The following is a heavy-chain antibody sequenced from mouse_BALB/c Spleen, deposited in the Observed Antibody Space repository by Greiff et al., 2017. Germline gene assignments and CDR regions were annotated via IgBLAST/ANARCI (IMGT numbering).Heavy chain of an antibody. CDR1: GFTFSSYG. D-gene: IGHD3-2*01. V-gene: IGHV5-6*01. CDR2: ISSGGSYT. J-gene: IGHJ2*01. Sequence: EVQLVESGGDLVKPGGSLKLSCAASGFTFSSYGLSWVRQTPDKRLEWVATISSGGSYTYYPDSVKGRFTISRDNAKNTLYLQMSSLKSEDTAMYYCARHIRDSSGYVVDYWGQGTTLTVSS. CDR3: ARHIRDSSGYVVDY.